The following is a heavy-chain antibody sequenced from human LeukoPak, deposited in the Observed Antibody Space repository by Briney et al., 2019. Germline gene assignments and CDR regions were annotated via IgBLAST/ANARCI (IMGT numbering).Heavy chain of an antibody. CDR2: IYSGGST. CDR1: GFTVSSNY. J-gene: IGHJ4*02. Sequence: GGSLRLSCAASGFTVSSNYMGWVRQAPGKGLEWVSVIYSGGSTYFADSVKGRFTISRHNSKNTLYLQMNSLRAEDTAVYYCASQYCSGGSCYFDYWGQGTLVTVSS. V-gene: IGHV3-53*04. D-gene: IGHD2-15*01. CDR3: ASQYCSGGSCYFDY.